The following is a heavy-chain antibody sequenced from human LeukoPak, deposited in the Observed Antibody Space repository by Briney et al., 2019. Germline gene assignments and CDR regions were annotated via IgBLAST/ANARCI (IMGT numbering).Heavy chain of an antibody. V-gene: IGHV3-15*01. CDR2: IKSKTDGGTT. CDR3: TTASLAVAGPHYYYYYMDV. J-gene: IGHJ6*03. CDR1: GFTFSNAW. D-gene: IGHD6-19*01. Sequence: GGSLRLSXAASGFTFSNAWMSWVRQAPGKGLEWVGRIKSKTDGGTTDYAAPVKGRFTISRDDSKNTLYLQMNSLKTEDTAVYYCTTASLAVAGPHYYYYYMDVWGKGTTVTVSS.